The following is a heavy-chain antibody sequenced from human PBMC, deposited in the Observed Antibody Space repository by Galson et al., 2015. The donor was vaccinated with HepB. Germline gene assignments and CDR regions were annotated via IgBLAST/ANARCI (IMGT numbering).Heavy chain of an antibody. J-gene: IGHJ4*02. Sequence: SLRLSCAASGFTFSTYWMSWVRLAPGKGLEWVANIRPDEGEIYYMDSVKGRVTISRDNAKNSLYLQMDNLRAGDTAVYYCARDKVVVPTKFDYWGQGTLVTVSS. D-gene: IGHD2-15*01. CDR1: GFTFSTYW. CDR3: ARDKVVVPTKFDY. V-gene: IGHV3-7*01. CDR2: IRPDEGEI.